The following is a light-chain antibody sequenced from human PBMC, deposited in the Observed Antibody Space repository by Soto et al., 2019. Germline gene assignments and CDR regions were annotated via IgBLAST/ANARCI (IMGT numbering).Light chain of an antibody. CDR3: QQTDTTPLT. J-gene: IGKJ4*01. CDR1: ESINNF. Sequence: DIQMTQSPSSLSASVGDTVTITCRASESINNFLNWYQQKPGKAPKLLMFAASSLQRGVPSRFSGSGSGTDFTLTISSLQPEDFATYYCQQTDTTPLTFGGGTKVEIQ. V-gene: IGKV1-39*01. CDR2: AAS.